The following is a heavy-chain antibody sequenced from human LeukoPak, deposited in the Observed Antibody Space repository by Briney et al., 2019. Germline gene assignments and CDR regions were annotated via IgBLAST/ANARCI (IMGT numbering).Heavy chain of an antibody. V-gene: IGHV4-61*01. J-gene: IGHJ5*02. Sequence: SETLSLTCTVSGGSVSSGSYYWSWIRQPPGKGLEWIGYIYYSGSTNYNPSLKSRVTISVDTSKNQFSLKLSSVTAADTAVHYCAREGSSGYYGSTWGQGTLVTVSS. D-gene: IGHD3-22*01. CDR3: AREGSSGYYGST. CDR2: IYYSGST. CDR1: GGSVSSGSYY.